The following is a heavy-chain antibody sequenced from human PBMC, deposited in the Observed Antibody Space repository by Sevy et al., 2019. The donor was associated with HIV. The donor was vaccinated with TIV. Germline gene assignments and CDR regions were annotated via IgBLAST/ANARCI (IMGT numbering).Heavy chain of an antibody. Sequence: GGSLRLSCAASGFILRNYVMHWVRQAPGKGLEWVAAVSFDRSDKFYADSVKGRFTISRDNSKNRLYLQTNSLRAEDTAVYYCARDQAGPSDDYYYYYGMDLWGQGTTVTVSS. CDR3: ARDQAGPSDDYYYYYGMDL. CDR2: VSFDRSDK. D-gene: IGHD3-10*01. V-gene: IGHV3-30-3*01. J-gene: IGHJ6*02. CDR1: GFILRNYV.